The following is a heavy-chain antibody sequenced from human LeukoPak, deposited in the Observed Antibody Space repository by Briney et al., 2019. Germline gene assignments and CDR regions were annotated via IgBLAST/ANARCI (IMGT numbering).Heavy chain of an antibody. V-gene: IGHV4-59*12. D-gene: IGHD6-13*01. J-gene: IGHJ3*02. CDR3: AREGHSSSWYNAFDI. CDR2: IYYSGST. CDR1: GGSISSYY. Sequence: PSETLSLTCTVSGGSISSYYWSWIRQPPGKGLEWIGYIYYSGSTNYNPSLKSRVTISVDTSKNQFSLKLSSVTAADTAVYYCAREGHSSSWYNAFDIWGQGTMVTVSS.